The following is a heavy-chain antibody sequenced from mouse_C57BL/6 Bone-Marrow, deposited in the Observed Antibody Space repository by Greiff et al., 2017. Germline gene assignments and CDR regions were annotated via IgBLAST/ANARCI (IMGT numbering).Heavy chain of an antibody. Sequence: EVTLVESGGGLVKPGGSLSLSCAASGFTFSDYGMHWVRQAPEKGLVWVAYISSGSSTIYYADTVKGRFTISRDNAKYTLFLQMTSLRSEDTAMYYCARWFAYWGQGTLVTVSA. J-gene: IGHJ3*01. CDR2: ISSGSSTI. CDR3: ARWFAY. V-gene: IGHV5-17*01. CDR1: GFTFSDYG.